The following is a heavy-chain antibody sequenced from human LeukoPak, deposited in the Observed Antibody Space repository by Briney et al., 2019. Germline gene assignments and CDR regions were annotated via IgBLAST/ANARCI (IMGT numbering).Heavy chain of an antibody. V-gene: IGHV3-30*02. CDR3: AKDHVVAAAGTSWFDP. D-gene: IGHD6-13*01. CDR1: GFTFSSYG. Sequence: GGSLRLSCAASGFTFSSYGMHWVRQAPGKGLEWVAFIRYDGSNKYYADSVKGRFTISRDNSKNTLYLQMNSLRAEDTAVYYCAKDHVVAAAGTSWFDPWGQGTLVIVSS. J-gene: IGHJ5*02. CDR2: IRYDGSNK.